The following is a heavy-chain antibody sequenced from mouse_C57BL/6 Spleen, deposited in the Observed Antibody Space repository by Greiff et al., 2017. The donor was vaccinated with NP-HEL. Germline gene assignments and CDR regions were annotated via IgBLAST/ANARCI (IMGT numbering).Heavy chain of an antibody. Sequence: QVHVKQPGAELVKPGASVKVSCKASGYTFTSYWMHWVKQRPGQGLEWIGRIHPSDSDTNYNQKFKGKATLTVDKSSSTAYMQLSSLTSEDSAVYYCAISDTTVVATDYWGQGTTLTVSS. CDR2: IHPSDSDT. CDR3: AISDTTVVATDY. CDR1: GYTFTSYW. J-gene: IGHJ2*01. V-gene: IGHV1-74*01. D-gene: IGHD1-1*01.